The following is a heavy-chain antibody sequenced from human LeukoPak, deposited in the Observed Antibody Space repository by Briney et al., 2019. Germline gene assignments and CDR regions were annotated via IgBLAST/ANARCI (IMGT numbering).Heavy chain of an antibody. Sequence: GGSLRLSCAASGFTFSSYTMHWVRQAPGKGLEWVAVISYDGSNKYYADSVKGRFTISRDNSKNTLWLQMNSLRSEDTAVYYCARDMAPGGGPGDYYGMDVWGQGTTVTVSS. J-gene: IGHJ6*02. CDR3: ARDMAPGGGPGDYYGMDV. V-gene: IGHV3-30-3*01. D-gene: IGHD7-27*01. CDR2: ISYDGSNK. CDR1: GFTFSSYT.